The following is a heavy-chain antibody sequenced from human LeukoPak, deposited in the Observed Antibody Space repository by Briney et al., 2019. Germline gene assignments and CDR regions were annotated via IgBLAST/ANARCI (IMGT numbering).Heavy chain of an antibody. V-gene: IGHV4-38-2*01. Sequence: SETLSLTCSVSGYSISSGYYWGWVRQPPGKGLEWIGSIFHSGSTYYNPSLKSRVTMSVDTSKNQFSLKLSSVTAADTAVYYCARGQWLPVFDFWGQGTLVTVSS. J-gene: IGHJ4*02. CDR3: ARGQWLPVFDF. CDR1: GYSISSGYY. CDR2: IFHSGST. D-gene: IGHD3-22*01.